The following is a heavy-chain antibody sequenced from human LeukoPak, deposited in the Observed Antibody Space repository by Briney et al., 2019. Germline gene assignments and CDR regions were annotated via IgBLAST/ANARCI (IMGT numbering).Heavy chain of an antibody. D-gene: IGHD3-10*01. CDR3: ARTRAPYYYASGSPDF. CDR1: GYTFTTYA. CDR2: INTNTGSP. V-gene: IGHV7-4-1*02. Sequence: ASVKVSCKASGYTFTTYAMNWVRQAPGQGLEWTGWINTNTGSPNYAQGFTGRFVFSLDTSVSTAYLQITSLKAEDTAVYYCARTRAPYYYASGSPDFWGQGTLVTVSS. J-gene: IGHJ4*02.